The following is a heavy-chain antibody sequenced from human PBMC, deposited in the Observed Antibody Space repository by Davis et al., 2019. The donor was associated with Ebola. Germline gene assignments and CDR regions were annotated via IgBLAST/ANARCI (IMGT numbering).Heavy chain of an antibody. J-gene: IGHJ6*03. CDR2: IYTSGST. V-gene: IGHV4-4*07. CDR1: GGSISSYY. CDR3: ASSSGYPYYYYYYMDV. Sequence: PSETLSLTCTVSGGSISSYYWSWIRQPAGKGLEWIGRIYTSGSTNYNPSLKSRVTISVDTSKNQFSLKLSSVTAADTAVYYCASSSGYPYYYYYYMDVWGKGTTVTVSS. D-gene: IGHD3-22*01.